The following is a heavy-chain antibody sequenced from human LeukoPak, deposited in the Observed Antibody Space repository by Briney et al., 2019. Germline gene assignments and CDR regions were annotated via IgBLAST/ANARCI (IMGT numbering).Heavy chain of an antibody. CDR2: MYPGDSDS. CDR1: GXSFTSHC. CDR3: ARHETVSANYYYGMDV. J-gene: IGHJ6*02. D-gene: IGHD4-11*01. Sequence: RGEPLKISFKGSGXSFTSHCIGWVRQMPGKGLEWMGSMYPGDSDSTYSPSFQGQVTISADKSISTAYLQWSSLKASDTAMYYCARHETVSANYYYGMDVWGQGTTVTVSS. V-gene: IGHV5-51*01.